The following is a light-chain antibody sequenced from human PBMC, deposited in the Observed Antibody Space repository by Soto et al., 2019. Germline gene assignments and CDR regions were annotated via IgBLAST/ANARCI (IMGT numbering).Light chain of an antibody. CDR3: SSYASSRSYV. J-gene: IGLJ1*01. V-gene: IGLV2-14*01. CDR2: EVT. Sequence: QSVLTQPASVSGSPGQSITISCTGTSSDVGGYNHVSWYQIHPGKAPKLIIYEVTSRPSGVSYRFSGSKSGNSASLTISGLQAEDEADYYCSSYASSRSYVFGGGTKLTVL. CDR1: SSDVGGYNH.